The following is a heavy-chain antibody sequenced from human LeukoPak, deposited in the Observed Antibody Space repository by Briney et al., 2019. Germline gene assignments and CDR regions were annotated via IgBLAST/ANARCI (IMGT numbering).Heavy chain of an antibody. J-gene: IGHJ3*02. Sequence: SETLSLTCTVSGGSISSSSYYWGWIRQPPGKGLEWIGYISYTGSTNYNPSLKSRVTISVETSKKQISLKLSSVTAADTAVYYCARAWDSSGYRGAFHIWGQGTMVTVSS. CDR2: ISYTGST. D-gene: IGHD3-22*01. CDR1: GGSISSSSYY. V-gene: IGHV4-61*05. CDR3: ARAWDSSGYRGAFHI.